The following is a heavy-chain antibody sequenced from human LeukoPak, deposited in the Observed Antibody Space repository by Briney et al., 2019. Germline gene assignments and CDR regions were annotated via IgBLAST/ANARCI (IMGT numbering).Heavy chain of an antibody. Sequence: PSETLSLTCAVYGGSFSGYYWSWIRQPPGKGLEWIGEINHSGSTNYNPSLKSRVTISVDTSKNQFSLKLSSVTAAHTAVYYCARGRLRYYYDSSGYYYGIRFDYWGQGTLVTVSS. CDR1: GGSFSGYY. J-gene: IGHJ4*02. V-gene: IGHV4-34*01. CDR3: ARGRLRYYYDSSGYYYGIRFDY. D-gene: IGHD3-22*01. CDR2: INHSGST.